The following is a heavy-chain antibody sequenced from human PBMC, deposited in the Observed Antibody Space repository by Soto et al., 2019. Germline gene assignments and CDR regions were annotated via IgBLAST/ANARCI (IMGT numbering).Heavy chain of an antibody. Sequence: PGGSLRLSCAASGFSFSKYGRDWVRQAPGKGLEWVASVSSDGSNKYYADSVKGRFTISRDNSKSTLYLQVDSLRGDDTAVYYCAKDRVIQLLPIWPDPWGQGTLVTVSS. D-gene: IGHD2-2*01. CDR1: GFSFSKYG. CDR3: AKDRVIQLLPIWPDP. V-gene: IGHV3-30*18. J-gene: IGHJ5*02. CDR2: VSSDGSNK.